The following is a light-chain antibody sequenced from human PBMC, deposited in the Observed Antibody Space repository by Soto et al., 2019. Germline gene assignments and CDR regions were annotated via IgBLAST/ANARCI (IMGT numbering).Light chain of an antibody. CDR3: AAWDDSLNGYV. V-gene: IGLV1-44*01. CDR1: SSNIGSNT. CDR2: SNN. Sequence: QSVLTQPPSASGTPGQRVTISCSGSSSNIGSNTVNWYQQLPGTAPKLLIYSNNQPPSGVPDRFSGSKSGTSASLAISGLQSEYEADYYGAAWDDSLNGYVFGTGTKVTVL. J-gene: IGLJ1*01.